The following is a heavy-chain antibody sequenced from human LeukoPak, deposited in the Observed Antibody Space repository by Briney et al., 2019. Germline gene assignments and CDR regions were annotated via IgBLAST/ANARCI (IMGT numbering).Heavy chain of an antibody. CDR1: GGSISSYY. Sequence: ASETLSLTCTVSGGSISSYYWSWIRQPPGKGLEWIGYIYYSGSTNYNPSLKSRVTMSVDTSKNQFSLKLSSVTAADTAVYYCARDTTANSGGGASFDYWGQGTLVTVSS. D-gene: IGHD3-16*01. V-gene: IGHV4-59*12. CDR3: ARDTTANSGGGASFDY. CDR2: IYYSGST. J-gene: IGHJ4*02.